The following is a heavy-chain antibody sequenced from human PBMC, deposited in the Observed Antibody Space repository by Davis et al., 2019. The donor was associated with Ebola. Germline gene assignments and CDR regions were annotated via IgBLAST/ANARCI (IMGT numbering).Heavy chain of an antibody. Sequence: LETLSLTCTVSGGSISSYYWSWIRQPPGKGLEWIGEINHSGSTNYNPSLKSRVTISVDTSKNQFSLKLSSVTAADTAVYYCARESRGRYYYYGMDVWGQGTTVTVSS. CDR3: ARESRGRYYYYGMDV. V-gene: IGHV4-34*01. J-gene: IGHJ6*02. CDR2: INHSGST. CDR1: GGSISSYY. D-gene: IGHD2-2*01.